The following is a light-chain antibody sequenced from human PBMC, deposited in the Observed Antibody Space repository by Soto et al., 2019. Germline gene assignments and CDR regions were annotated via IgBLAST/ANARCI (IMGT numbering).Light chain of an antibody. CDR1: SSDVGGYNY. CDR2: DVS. Sequence: QSALTQPRSVSGSPGQSVTISCTGTSSDVGGYNYVSWYQQHPGNAPKLMIYDVSKRPSGVPDRFPGSKSANTASLTISGLRAEGEADYYCCSYAGTYTLVFGGGTKLTVL. J-gene: IGLJ2*01. CDR3: CSYAGTYTLV. V-gene: IGLV2-11*01.